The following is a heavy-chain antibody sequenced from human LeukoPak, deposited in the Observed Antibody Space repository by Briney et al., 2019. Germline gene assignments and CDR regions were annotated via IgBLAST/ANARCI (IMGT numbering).Heavy chain of an antibody. V-gene: IGHV4-34*01. CDR1: GGSFSGYY. J-gene: IGHJ6*03. CDR2: INHSGST. CDR3: ASQGHHGKIVGTTLSYFYMDV. D-gene: IGHD1-26*01. Sequence: PSETLSLTCAVYGGSFSGYYWSWIRQPPGKGLEWIGEINHSGSTNYHPPLQSRVTISVDTSKNQFSLKLSSVTAADTAYYYCASQGHHGKIVGTTLSYFYMDVWGKGTTVTVSS.